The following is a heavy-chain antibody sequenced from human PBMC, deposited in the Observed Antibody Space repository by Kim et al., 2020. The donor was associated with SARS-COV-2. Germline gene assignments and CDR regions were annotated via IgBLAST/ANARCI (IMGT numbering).Heavy chain of an antibody. CDR2: ISSSGSTI. CDR3: ARALSAYDYVLNDV. V-gene: IGHV3-48*03. CDR1: GFTFSSYE. Sequence: GGSLRLSCAASGFTFSSYEMNWVRQAPGKGLEWVSYISSSGSTIYYADSVKGRFTISRDNAKNSLYLQMNSLRAEDTAVYYCARALSAYDYVLNDVWGQGTLVTVSS. J-gene: IGHJ4*02. D-gene: IGHD3-16*01.